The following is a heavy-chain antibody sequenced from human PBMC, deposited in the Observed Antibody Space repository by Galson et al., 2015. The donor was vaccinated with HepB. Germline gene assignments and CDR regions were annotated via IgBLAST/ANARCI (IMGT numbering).Heavy chain of an antibody. CDR3: ARGGVAGTEIAGPSGDFDP. V-gene: IGHV3-48*03. CDR1: GFTFSSYE. J-gene: IGHJ5*02. D-gene: IGHD6-19*01. Sequence: LRLSCAASGFTFSSYEMNWVRQAPGKGLEWVSYISSSGSTIYYADSVKGRFTISRDNAKNSLYLQMNSLRAEDTAVYYCARGGVAGTEIAGPSGDFDPWGQGTLVTVSS. CDR2: ISSSGSTI.